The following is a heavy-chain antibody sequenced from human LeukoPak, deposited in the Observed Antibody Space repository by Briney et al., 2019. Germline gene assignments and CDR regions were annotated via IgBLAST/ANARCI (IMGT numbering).Heavy chain of an antibody. Sequence: PGRSLRLSCAASGFTFSSYAMHWVRQAPGKGLVWVSRINTDGSSTTYADSVKGRFTISRDNAKNTLYLQMNSLRVDDTAVYYCTRALVRGSPHNNWGQGTLVTVSS. CDR1: GFTFSSYA. CDR3: TRALVRGSPHNN. V-gene: IGHV3-74*01. D-gene: IGHD3-10*01. J-gene: IGHJ4*02. CDR2: INTDGSST.